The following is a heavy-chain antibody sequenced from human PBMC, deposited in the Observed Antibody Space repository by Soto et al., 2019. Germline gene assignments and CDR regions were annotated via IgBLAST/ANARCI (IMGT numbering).Heavy chain of an antibody. Sequence: QLQLQESGPGLVKPSETLSLTCTVSGGSISSSSYYWGWIRQPPGKGLEWIGSIYYSGSTYYNPSLKSRVTISVDTSKNQFSLKLSSVTAADTAVYYCARVGGDGYNWPFDYWGQGTLVTVSS. V-gene: IGHV4-39*01. J-gene: IGHJ4*02. CDR3: ARVGGDGYNWPFDY. CDR1: GGSISSSSYY. CDR2: IYYSGST. D-gene: IGHD1-1*01.